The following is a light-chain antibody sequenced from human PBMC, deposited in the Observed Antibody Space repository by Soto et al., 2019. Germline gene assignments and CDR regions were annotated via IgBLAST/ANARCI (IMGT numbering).Light chain of an antibody. Sequence: NFMLTQPHSVSEAPGKTVTISCTGSSGSIASNYVQWYQQRPGSAPTTVIYEDNQRPSGVPDRFSGSIDSSSNSASLTISGLKYEDEADYYCQSYDSSNHVVFGGGTKVTVL. CDR2: EDN. CDR1: SGSIASNY. CDR3: QSYDSSNHVV. V-gene: IGLV6-57*02. J-gene: IGLJ2*01.